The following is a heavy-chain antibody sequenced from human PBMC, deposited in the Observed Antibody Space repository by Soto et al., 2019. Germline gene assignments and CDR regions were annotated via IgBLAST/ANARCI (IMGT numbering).Heavy chain of an antibody. Sequence: SETLSLTCTVSGGSISSGDYYWSWIRQPPGKGLEWIGYIYYSGSTYYNPSLKSRVTISVDTSKNQFSLKLSSVTAADTAVYYCARDLVVVVVAATGPYGYGMDVWGQGTTVTV. CDR3: ARDLVVVVVAATGPYGYGMDV. CDR1: GGSISSGDYY. J-gene: IGHJ6*02. CDR2: IYYSGST. D-gene: IGHD2-15*01. V-gene: IGHV4-30-4*01.